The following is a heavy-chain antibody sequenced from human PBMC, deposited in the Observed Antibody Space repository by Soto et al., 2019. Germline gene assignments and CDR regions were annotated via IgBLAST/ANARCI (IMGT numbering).Heavy chain of an antibody. CDR3: ARDRTNLGFDY. CDR2: IYSGGST. Sequence: GGSLRLSCAASGFTVSSNYMSWVRQAPGKGLEWVSVIYSGGSTYYADSVKGRFTISRDNSKNTLYLQMNSLRAEDTAVYYCARDRTNLGFDYRGQGTLVTVSS. CDR1: GFTVSSNY. J-gene: IGHJ4*02. V-gene: IGHV3-53*01. D-gene: IGHD1-1*01.